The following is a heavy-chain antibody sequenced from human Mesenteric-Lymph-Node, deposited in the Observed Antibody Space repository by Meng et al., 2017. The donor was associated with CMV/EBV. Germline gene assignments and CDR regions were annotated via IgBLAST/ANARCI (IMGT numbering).Heavy chain of an antibody. CDR2: VRNINDYM. J-gene: IGHJ4*02. D-gene: IGHD5-12*01. CDR3: ARVGRLAGYDVVPDK. V-gene: IGHV3-21*06. CDR1: GFTFSTYG. Sequence: GGSLRLSCAASGFTFSTYGIHWVRQAPGKGLEWVASVRNINDYMYYADSVKGRFTISRDNAKSSLYLQMNSLRAEDTALYYCARVGRLAGYDVVPDKWGQGTLVTVSS.